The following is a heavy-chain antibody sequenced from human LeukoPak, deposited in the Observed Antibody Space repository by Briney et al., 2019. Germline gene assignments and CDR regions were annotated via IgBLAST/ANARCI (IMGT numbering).Heavy chain of an antibody. Sequence: SVKVSCKASGGVFTTYAISWVRQAPGQGLEWMGRIIPILGIANYAQKFQGRVTITADKSTSTAYMELSSLRSEDTAVYYCARDVSLGIAAAGGDYWGQGTLVTVSS. V-gene: IGHV1-69*04. CDR2: IIPILGIA. J-gene: IGHJ4*02. D-gene: IGHD6-13*01. CDR3: ARDVSLGIAAAGGDY. CDR1: GGVFTTYA.